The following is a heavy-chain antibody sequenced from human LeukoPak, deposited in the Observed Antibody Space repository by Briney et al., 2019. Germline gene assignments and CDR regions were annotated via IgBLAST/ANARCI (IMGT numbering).Heavy chain of an antibody. Sequence: PGGSLRLSCAASGFTFTDFYMNWIRQAPGKGPEWISFIGSSSTHTNYADSVKGRFTISRDNAKNSLFLQMNSLRDEDTAVYYCARDDRLDGSGHYTAFDVWGQGTMVTVSS. J-gene: IGHJ3*01. CDR2: IGSSSTHT. D-gene: IGHD3-22*01. CDR1: GFTFTDFY. CDR3: ARDDRLDGSGHYTAFDV. V-gene: IGHV3-11*05.